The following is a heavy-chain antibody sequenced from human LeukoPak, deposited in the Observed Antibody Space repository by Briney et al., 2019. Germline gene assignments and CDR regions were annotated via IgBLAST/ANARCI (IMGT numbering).Heavy chain of an antibody. CDR2: MYPGDSDT. V-gene: IGHV5-51*01. J-gene: IGHJ4*01. CDR3: AIGGDSSTSCYRCFNY. CDR1: GYRFTNYW. Sequence: GESLKISCKGSGYRFTNYWIGWVRQMPGKGLEWMGIMYPGDSDTGYSPSFQGQVTISADKSIGTAYLQWSSLKASDTAMYYCAIGGDSSTSCYRCFNYWGQEPWSPSPQ. D-gene: IGHD2-2*02.